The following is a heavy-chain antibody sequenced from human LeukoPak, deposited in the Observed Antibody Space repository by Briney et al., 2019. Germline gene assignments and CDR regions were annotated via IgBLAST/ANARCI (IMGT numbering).Heavy chain of an antibody. CDR3: AKDRHAPGRYCSSTICFPFDP. V-gene: IGHV3-23*01. Sequence: GGSLRLSCAASGFTFSSYGMSWVRQAPGKGLEWVSAISGSGGSTYYADSVKGRFTISRDNSKSTLYLQMNSLRTEDTAVYYCAKDRHAPGRYCSSTICFPFDPWGQGTLVTVSS. CDR1: GFTFSSYG. J-gene: IGHJ5*02. CDR2: ISGSGGST. D-gene: IGHD2-2*01.